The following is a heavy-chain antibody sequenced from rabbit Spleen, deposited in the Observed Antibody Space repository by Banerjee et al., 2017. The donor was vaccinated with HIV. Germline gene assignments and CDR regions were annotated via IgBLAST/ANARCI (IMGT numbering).Heavy chain of an antibody. CDR2: IDPIFGAI. CDR1: GFSFSSGYD. D-gene: IGHD8-1*01. J-gene: IGHJ4*01. CDR3: ARDAGRGPYIDGDFDL. V-gene: IGHV1S45*01. Sequence: QEQLEESGGGLVKPGASLTLTCKASGFSFSSGYDMCWVRQAPGKGLEWIGYIDPIFGAIYYANSVKGRFTISKISSTTVTLQMTSLPVADTATFFCARDAGRGPYIDGDFDLWGQGTLVTVS.